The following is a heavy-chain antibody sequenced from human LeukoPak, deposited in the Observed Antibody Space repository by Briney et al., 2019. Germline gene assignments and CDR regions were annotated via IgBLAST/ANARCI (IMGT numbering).Heavy chain of an antibody. V-gene: IGHV1-18*01. CDR2: ISAYNGNT. J-gene: IGHJ4*02. D-gene: IGHD6-19*01. CDR1: GYTFTNYD. Sequence: ASVKASCKASGYTFTNYDINWVRQATGQGLEWMGWISAYNGNTNYAQKLQGRVTMTTDTSTSTAYMELRSLRSDDTAVYYCARAPAVAGPYYFDYWGQGTLVTVSS. CDR3: ARAPAVAGPYYFDY.